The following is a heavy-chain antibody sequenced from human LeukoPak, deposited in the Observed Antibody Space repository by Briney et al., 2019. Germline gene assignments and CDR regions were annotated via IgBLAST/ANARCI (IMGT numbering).Heavy chain of an antibody. CDR2: VSYDGENK. CDR1: GFAFSSFG. Sequence: PGGSLRLSCAASGFAFSSFGMHWVRQAPGKGLEWVAVVSYDGENKYYADSVEGRFTISRDNSKNTVHLQMNSLRPEDTAVYHCTKDQSILWFAFDYWGQGALVTVSS. CDR3: TKDQSILWFAFDY. V-gene: IGHV3-30*18. D-gene: IGHD3-10*01. J-gene: IGHJ4*02.